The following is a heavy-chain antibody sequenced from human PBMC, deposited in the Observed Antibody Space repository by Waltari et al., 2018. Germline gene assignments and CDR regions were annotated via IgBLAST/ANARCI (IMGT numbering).Heavy chain of an antibody. CDR1: GFTFSGSA. CDR2: IRSKANSYAT. CDR3: AKDTEDQPYWYFDL. V-gene: IGHV3-73*01. Sequence: EVQLVQSGGGFVQPGGSLKLSCAASGFTFSGSAMPWVRPASGKGLEWVGRIRSKANSYATAYAASVKGRFTISRDDSKNTAYLQMNSLRAEDMALYYCAKDTEDQPYWYFDLWGRGTLVTVSS. D-gene: IGHD2-15*01. J-gene: IGHJ2*01.